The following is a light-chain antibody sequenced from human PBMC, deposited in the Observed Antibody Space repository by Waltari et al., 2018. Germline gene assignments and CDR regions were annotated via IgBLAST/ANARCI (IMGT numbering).Light chain of an antibody. CDR1: SSDDGGYNY. CDR3: CSYGGNYRGV. Sequence: QSALTQPRSVSGSPGQSVTISCTGTSSDDGGYNYVSWYQHQPGKAPKLMIYDVTKRPSGVPDRFSGSKSGNTASLTISGLQAEDEADYYCCSYGGNYRGVFGGGTKLTVL. J-gene: IGLJ2*01. V-gene: IGLV2-11*01. CDR2: DVT.